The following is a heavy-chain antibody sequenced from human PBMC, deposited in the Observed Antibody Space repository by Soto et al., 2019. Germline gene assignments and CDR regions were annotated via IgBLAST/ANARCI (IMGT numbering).Heavy chain of an antibody. CDR2: IIPKFETT. J-gene: IGHJ4*02. CDR1: GGTFSTYG. CDR3: AREFDPYYGGNSLSLEY. V-gene: IGHV1-69*13. Sequence: QVQLVQSGAEVKKPGSSGKVSCKASGGTFSTYGMNCVRLAPGQGLEWMGGIIPKFETTNYAPKFQGRVTITADESTNTAYMELNYLRSDDTAVYFCAREFDPYYGGNSLSLEYWGQGTLVTVSS. D-gene: IGHD4-17*01.